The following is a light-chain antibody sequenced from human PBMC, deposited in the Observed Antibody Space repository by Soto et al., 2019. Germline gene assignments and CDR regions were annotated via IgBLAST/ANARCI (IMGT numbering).Light chain of an antibody. CDR3: QQVDSFPVT. CDR2: AAS. J-gene: IGKJ4*02. Sequence: DVQLTQSASFLYASVGHEVTITWRASQGSSTSLGWYQQKTGKAPRLLIYAASTLQNGAPSRFSGSGSGTEFTLTLRSLQPEDFAPSYCQQVDSFPVTFDEGTKVDI. CDR1: QGSSTS. V-gene: IGKV1-9*01.